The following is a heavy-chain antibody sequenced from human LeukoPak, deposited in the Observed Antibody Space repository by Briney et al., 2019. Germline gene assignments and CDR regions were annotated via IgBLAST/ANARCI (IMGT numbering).Heavy chain of an antibody. CDR3: ARASIAVAGPLDY. D-gene: IGHD6-19*01. Sequence: PGGSLRLSCAAPGFTVSSNYMSWVRQAPGKGLEWVSVIYSGGSTYYADSVKGRFTISRDNSKNTLYLQMNSLRAEDTAVYYCARASIAVAGPLDYWGQGTLVTVSS. CDR1: GFTVSSNY. CDR2: IYSGGST. J-gene: IGHJ4*02. V-gene: IGHV3-53*01.